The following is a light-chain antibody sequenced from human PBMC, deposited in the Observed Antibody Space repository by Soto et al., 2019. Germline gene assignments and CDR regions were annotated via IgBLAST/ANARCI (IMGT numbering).Light chain of an antibody. V-gene: IGKV3-11*01. CDR3: QQYGSSRWT. CDR1: QSVSSY. CDR2: NAS. Sequence: EIVLTQSPATLSLSPGERAALSSRASQSVSSYLAWYQQKPGRAPRLLIYNASNSATGIPARFSGSGSGTDFTLTISSLEPEDFAVYYCQQYGSSRWTFGQGTKV. J-gene: IGKJ1*01.